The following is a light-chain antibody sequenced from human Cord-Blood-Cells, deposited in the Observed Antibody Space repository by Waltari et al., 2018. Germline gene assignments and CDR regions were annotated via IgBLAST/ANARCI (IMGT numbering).Light chain of an antibody. CDR3: QSYDSSLSGYV. CDR1: SSNIGAGYD. Sequence: QSVLTQPPSVSGAPGQRVTISCTGSSSNIGAGYDGHWYQQLPATAPKLLICGNSMRPSWVPDRFSGSKSGTSSSLAIAGLQAEDEADYYCQSYDSSLSGYVFGTGTKVTVL. J-gene: IGLJ1*01. V-gene: IGLV1-40*01. CDR2: GNS.